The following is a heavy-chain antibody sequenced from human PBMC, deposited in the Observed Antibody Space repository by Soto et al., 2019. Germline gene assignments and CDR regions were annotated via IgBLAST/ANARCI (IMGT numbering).Heavy chain of an antibody. V-gene: IGHV3-23*01. CDR2: ISGSGGST. CDR1: GFTFSSYA. J-gene: IGHJ5*02. Sequence: EVQLLESGGGLVQPGGSLRLSCAASGFTFSSYAMSWVRQAPGKGLEWVSAISGSGGSTYYADSVKGRFTISRDNSKNTLYLQMNSLRAEDTAVYYCSKVSWNDGGFDPWGQGTLVTVSS. D-gene: IGHD1-1*01. CDR3: SKVSWNDGGFDP.